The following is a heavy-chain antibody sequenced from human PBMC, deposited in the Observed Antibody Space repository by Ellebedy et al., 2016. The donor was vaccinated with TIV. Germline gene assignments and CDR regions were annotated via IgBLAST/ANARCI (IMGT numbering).Heavy chain of an antibody. CDR2: IKQEGSDK. CDR3: ARENWTNDY. D-gene: IGHD1/OR15-1a*01. Sequence: PGGSLRLSCAASGFTFSNYWMSWVRQAPGKGLEWVADIKQEGSDKYYVDSVKGRFTISRDNAKNSLYLQMNSVRAEDTAVYYCARENWTNDYWGQGTLVTVSS. J-gene: IGHJ4*02. CDR1: GFTFSNYW. V-gene: IGHV3-7*04.